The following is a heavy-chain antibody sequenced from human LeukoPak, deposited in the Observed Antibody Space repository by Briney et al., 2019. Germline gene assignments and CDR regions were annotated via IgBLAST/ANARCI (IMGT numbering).Heavy chain of an antibody. D-gene: IGHD6-6*01. Sequence: PGGSLRLSCAASGLTFSSYSMNWVRQAPGKGLEWVSSISSSSSYIYYADSVKGRFTISRDNAKNSLYLQMNSLRAEDTAVYYCASSGSSSSPYFDYWGQGTLVTVSS. CDR3: ASSGSSSSPYFDY. CDR2: ISSSSSYI. CDR1: GLTFSSYS. J-gene: IGHJ4*02. V-gene: IGHV3-21*01.